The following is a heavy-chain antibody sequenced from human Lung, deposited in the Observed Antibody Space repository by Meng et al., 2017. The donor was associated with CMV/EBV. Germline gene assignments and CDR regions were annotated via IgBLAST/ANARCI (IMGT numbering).Heavy chain of an antibody. Sequence: ASVKVSCKASGYTFTAYYLHWVRQAPGQGLEWMGWINPNTGDTNYAQKFQGRVTMTRDTSISTAYMELSSLTSDDTAVYYCARSIVVVIATLDPLGQRTLVTVSS. CDR2: INPNTGDT. CDR3: ARSIVVVIATLDP. D-gene: IGHD2-21*01. J-gene: IGHJ5*02. V-gene: IGHV1-2*02. CDR1: GYTFTAYY.